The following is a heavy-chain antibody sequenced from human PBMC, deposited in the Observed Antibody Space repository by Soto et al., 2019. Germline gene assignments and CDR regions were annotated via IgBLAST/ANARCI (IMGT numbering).Heavy chain of an antibody. J-gene: IGHJ1*01. CDR2: IKSKTDGGTT. Sequence: GGSLRLSCAASGFTFSNAWMSWVRPAPGKGLEWVGRIKSKTDGGTTDYAAPVKGRFTISRDESKNTLYLQMNSLKTEDTAVYYCTTATRYCSSTSCYFVEYFQHWGQGTLVTVSS. D-gene: IGHD2-2*01. V-gene: IGHV3-15*01. CDR1: GFTFSNAW. CDR3: TTATRYCSSTSCYFVEYFQH.